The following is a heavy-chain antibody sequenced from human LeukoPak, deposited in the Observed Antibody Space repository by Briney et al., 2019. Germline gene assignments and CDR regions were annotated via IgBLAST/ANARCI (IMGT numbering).Heavy chain of an antibody. CDR1: GFTLSSYW. CDR3: ARDQGPLGY. J-gene: IGHJ4*02. CDR2: IKEDGSEK. Sequence: GGSLRLSCAPSGFTLSSYWMSWVRQAPGKGLEWVANIKEDGSEKYYVDSVKGRFTISRDNAKNSLYLQMNSLRAEDTAVYYCARDQGPLGYWGQGTLVTVSS. V-gene: IGHV3-7*04.